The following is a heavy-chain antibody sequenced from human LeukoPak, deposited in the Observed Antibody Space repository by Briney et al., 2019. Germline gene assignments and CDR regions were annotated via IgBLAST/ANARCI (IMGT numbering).Heavy chain of an antibody. J-gene: IGHJ4*02. Sequence: ASVKVSCKASGYTFASYGISWVRQAPGQGLEWMGWISAYNGNTNYAQKLQGRVTMTTDTSTSTAYMELRSLRSDDTAVYYCAVSGYDLREGYYFDYWGQGALVTVSS. CDR2: ISAYNGNT. CDR3: AVSGYDLREGYYFDY. V-gene: IGHV1-18*01. CDR1: GYTFASYG. D-gene: IGHD5-12*01.